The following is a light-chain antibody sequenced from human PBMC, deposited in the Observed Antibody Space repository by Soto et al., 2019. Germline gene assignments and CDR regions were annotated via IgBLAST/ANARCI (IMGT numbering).Light chain of an antibody. CDR2: TTS. CDR1: QNIGSS. V-gene: IGKV1-17*03. Sequence: DIQMTQSPSAMSASVGDRVTITCRASQNIGSSLAWFQQKPGKVPKRLIHTTSTLECGVPSRFSGSGSVTEFTLTISSLQPEDFATYYCLQHDSYPRTFGPGTKVDIK. CDR3: LQHDSYPRT. J-gene: IGKJ3*01.